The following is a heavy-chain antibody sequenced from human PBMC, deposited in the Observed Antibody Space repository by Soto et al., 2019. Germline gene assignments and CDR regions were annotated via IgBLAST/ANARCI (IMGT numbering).Heavy chain of an antibody. CDR1: GYTSTKYY. V-gene: IGHV1-46*01. CDR2: INPGIGTT. D-gene: IGHD5-18*01. Sequence: QVRLVQSGAEVKKPGASVTVSCKASGYTSTKYYVHWVRQAPGQGLEWMGLINPGIGTTSYAQKFQGRVTMTRDTSTSTVYMEMTSLRSEDTAMYFCARGRDGYIKADAFDVWGQGSMVTVSS. J-gene: IGHJ3*01. CDR3: ARGRDGYIKADAFDV.